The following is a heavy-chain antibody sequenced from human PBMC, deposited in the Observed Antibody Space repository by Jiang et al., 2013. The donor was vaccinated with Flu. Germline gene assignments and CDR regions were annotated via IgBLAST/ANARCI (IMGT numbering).Heavy chain of an antibody. J-gene: IGHJ6*02. D-gene: IGHD3-3*02. Sequence: GAEVKRPGASVTVSCKGSGYTFTDYYLHWVRQAPGQGLEWMGWINPQSGVANYAQKFQGSVSMTRDRSTSTISLELSWLTSDDTAVYYCARDATLAGRPYYYSGMDLWGHGTTVVVSS. CDR3: ARDATLAGRPYYYSGMDL. CDR1: GYTFTDYY. V-gene: IGHV1-2*04. CDR2: INPQSGVA.